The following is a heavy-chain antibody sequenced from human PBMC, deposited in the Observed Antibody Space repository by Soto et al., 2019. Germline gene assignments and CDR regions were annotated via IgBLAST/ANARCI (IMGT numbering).Heavy chain of an antibody. J-gene: IGHJ4*02. CDR1: GYTFTGHY. CDR2: IGPESGAT. Sequence: ASVKISCKASGYTFTGHYIHWVRQAPEQGPEWMGEIGPESGATRYAQKFQGRVTMTRDMSITTVYMELNNLSPDDTAVYYCGRGRSGQIVVFYWGQGTQVTVSS. V-gene: IGHV1-2*02. D-gene: IGHD1-26*01. CDR3: GRGRSGQIVVFY.